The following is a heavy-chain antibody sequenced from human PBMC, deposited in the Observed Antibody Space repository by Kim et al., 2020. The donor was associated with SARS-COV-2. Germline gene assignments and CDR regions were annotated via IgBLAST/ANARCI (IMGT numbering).Heavy chain of an antibody. CDR2: IQRKIDGETT. J-gene: IGHJ4*02. V-gene: IGHV3-15*01. Sequence: GGSLRLSCAASGFNFYDAWMSWVRQAPGKGLEWVGRIQRKIDGETTDYAAPVRGRFTISRDDSKNMLFLQMNSLKTEDTARYYCTTVSYVAHENDYWGQGTVVAVCS. CDR3: TTVSYVAHENDY. CDR1: GFNFYDAW. D-gene: IGHD1-26*01.